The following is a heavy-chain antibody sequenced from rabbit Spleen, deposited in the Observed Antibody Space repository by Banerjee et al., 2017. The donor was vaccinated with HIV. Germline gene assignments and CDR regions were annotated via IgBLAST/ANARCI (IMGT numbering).Heavy chain of an antibody. D-gene: IGHD2-1*01. CDR2: IVSGSSGDT. CDR3: ARGFYTYDDYVNFYGYYFNL. CDR1: GFDFSSRYY. J-gene: IGHJ4*01. Sequence: QERLVESGGGLVQPEGSLTLTCKASGFDFSSRYYMCWVRQAPGKGLEWIACIVSGSSGDTNYATWAKGRFTISKTSSTTMTLQVTSLTAADTATYFCARGFYTYDDYVNFYGYYFNLWGPGTLVTVS. V-gene: IGHV1S45*01.